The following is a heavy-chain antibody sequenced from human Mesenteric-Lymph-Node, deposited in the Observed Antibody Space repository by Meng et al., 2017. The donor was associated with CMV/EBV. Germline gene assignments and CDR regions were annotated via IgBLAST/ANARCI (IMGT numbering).Heavy chain of an antibody. CDR3: ARISSWVYFDY. V-gene: IGHV4-39*01. Sequence: CSVSGGSTSSSSYDGGWVRQPPGKGLECIGTIYYSGSTYYNPSLKTRVTISVDTSKNQFALKLSSVTAADTAVYYCARISSWVYFDYWGQGTLVTVSS. CDR2: IYYSGST. CDR1: GGSTSSSSYD. J-gene: IGHJ4*02. D-gene: IGHD3-3*02.